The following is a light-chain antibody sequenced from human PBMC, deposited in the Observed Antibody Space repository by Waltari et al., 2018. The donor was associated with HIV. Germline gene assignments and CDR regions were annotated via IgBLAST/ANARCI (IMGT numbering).Light chain of an antibody. J-gene: IGKJ4*01. V-gene: IGKV3-20*01. CDR3: QQYGRSPLT. Sequence: EIVLTQSPGTLSLSPGDRATLSCRASERVSSSYLAWFQQKPGQAPRLLIYDASSRATGIPDRFSGSGAGTDLTLTISRLEPEDFAVYYCQQYGRSPLTFGGGTKVEIK. CDR1: ERVSSSY. CDR2: DAS.